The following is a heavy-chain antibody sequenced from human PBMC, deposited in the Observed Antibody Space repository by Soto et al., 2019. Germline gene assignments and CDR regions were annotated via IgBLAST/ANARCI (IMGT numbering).Heavy chain of an antibody. D-gene: IGHD2-15*01. V-gene: IGHV3-33*01. J-gene: IGHJ4*02. Sequence: GGSLRLSCEGSGFPFRSYGIQWVRQAPGKGLEWLGLIWNDGSHAYYADSVKGRFTISRDNSKNTVFLQVSNLRAEDTAVYFCARDQTDSGGYSDSWGQGTLVTVSS. CDR2: IWNDGSHA. CDR3: ARDQTDSGGYSDS. CDR1: GFPFRSYG.